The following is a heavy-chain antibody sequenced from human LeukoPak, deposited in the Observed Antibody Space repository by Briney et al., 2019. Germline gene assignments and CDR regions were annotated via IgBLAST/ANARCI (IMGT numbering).Heavy chain of an antibody. J-gene: IGHJ4*02. Sequence: ASLKVCCKASGYTFTSYGISWVRQAPGHGLEWRGWISAYNGNTNYAQKPQGRVTMTTDTSTSTAYMELRSLRSDDTAVYYCARSYYDFWSGHRLPLDYWGQGTLVTVSS. D-gene: IGHD3-3*01. CDR2: ISAYNGNT. CDR1: GYTFTSYG. CDR3: ARSYYDFWSGHRLPLDY. V-gene: IGHV1-18*01.